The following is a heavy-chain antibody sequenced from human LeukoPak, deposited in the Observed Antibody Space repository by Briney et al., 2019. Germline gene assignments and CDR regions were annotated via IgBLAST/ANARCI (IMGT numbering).Heavy chain of an antibody. J-gene: IGHJ4*02. D-gene: IGHD2-2*02. Sequence: PGGSLRLSCAASGFTFSNYNMNWVRQAPGKGLEWVSSISSSSIDIYYADSVKGRFTISRDNAKNSLYLQMNSLRAEDTAVYYCARGAAILDYWGQGTLVTVSS. CDR3: ARGAAILDY. CDR2: ISSSSIDI. V-gene: IGHV3-21*01. CDR1: GFTFSNYN.